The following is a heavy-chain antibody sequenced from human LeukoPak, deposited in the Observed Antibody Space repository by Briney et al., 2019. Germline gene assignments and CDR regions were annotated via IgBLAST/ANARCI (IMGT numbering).Heavy chain of an antibody. CDR1: GFTFSSYG. J-gene: IGHJ2*01. CDR2: ISYDGSNK. V-gene: IGHV3-30*18. D-gene: IGHD2-2*01. Sequence: GRSLRLSCAASGFTFSSYGMHWVRQAPGKGLEWVAVISYDGSNKYYANSVKGRFTISRDNSKNTLYLQMNSLRAEDTAVYYCAKGGEIDASPIDWDFDLWGRGTLVTVSS. CDR3: AKGGEIDASPIDWDFDL.